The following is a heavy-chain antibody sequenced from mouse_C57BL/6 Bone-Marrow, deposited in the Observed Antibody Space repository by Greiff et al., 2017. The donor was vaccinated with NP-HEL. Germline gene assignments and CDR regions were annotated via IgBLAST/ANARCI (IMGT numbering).Heavy chain of an antibody. CDR1: GISITTGNYR. CDR3: ARASYRGAMDY. D-gene: IGHD6-1*01. J-gene: IGHJ4*01. CDR2: IYYSGTI. V-gene: IGHV3-5*01. Sequence: EVQLQQSGPGLVKPSQTVFLTCTVTGISITTGNYRWSWIRQFPGNKLEWIGYIYYSGTITYNPSLTSRTTITRDTPKNPFFLEMNSLTAEDTATYYCARASYRGAMDYWGQGTSVTVSS.